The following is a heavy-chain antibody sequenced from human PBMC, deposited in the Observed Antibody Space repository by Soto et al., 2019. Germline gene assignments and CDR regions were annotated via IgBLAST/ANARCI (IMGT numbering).Heavy chain of an antibody. J-gene: IGHJ4*02. V-gene: IGHV3-21*01. CDR2: ISSSSSYI. D-gene: IGHD1-26*01. CDR1: GFTFSSYS. CDR3: AREGASRFDY. Sequence: PGGSLRLSCAASGFTFSSYSMNWVRRAPGKGLEWVSSISSSSSYIYYADSVKGRFTISRDNAKNSLYLQMNSLRAEDTAVYYCAREGASRFDYCGQGTLVTVSS.